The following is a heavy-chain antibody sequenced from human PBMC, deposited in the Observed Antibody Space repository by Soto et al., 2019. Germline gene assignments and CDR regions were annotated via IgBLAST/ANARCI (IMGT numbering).Heavy chain of an antibody. CDR3: ARGRGSSWYFDY. D-gene: IGHD6-13*01. CDR2: IYYTGST. Sequence: SETLSLTCTVSGGSISTGDYFWSWIRQPPGKGLEWIGYIYYTGSTFYNPSLRSRFTISGYTSKNEFSLKLSSVTAADTAVYYCARGRGSSWYFDYWGQGTLVTVSS. CDR1: GGSISTGDYF. V-gene: IGHV4-30-4*01. J-gene: IGHJ4*02.